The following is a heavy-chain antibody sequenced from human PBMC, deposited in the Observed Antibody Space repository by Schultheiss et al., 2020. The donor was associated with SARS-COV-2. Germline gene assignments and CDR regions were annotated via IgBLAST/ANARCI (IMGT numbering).Heavy chain of an antibody. Sequence: SETLSLTCTVSGGSISSSSYYWGWIRQLPGKGLEWIGYIYYSGSTYYNPSLKSRVTISVDTSKNQFSLKLSSVTAADTGVYYCARREGMTTATFNRFDFWGQGTLVTVSS. J-gene: IGHJ4*02. V-gene: IGHV4-39*01. CDR2: IYYSGST. D-gene: IGHD4-11*01. CDR3: ARREGMTTATFNRFDF. CDR1: GGSISSSSYY.